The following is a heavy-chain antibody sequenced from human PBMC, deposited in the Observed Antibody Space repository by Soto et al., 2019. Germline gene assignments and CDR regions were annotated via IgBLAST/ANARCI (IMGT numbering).Heavy chain of an antibody. CDR2: IKPDGSDT. Sequence: HPGGSLRLSCAASGFTFSSYWMTWVRQAPGKGLEFLATIKPDGSDTYYVDSVKGRFTISRDNAKNSLSLQTNSLRAEDTALYYCATDLNWSGTWGQGTMVTVSS. D-gene: IGHD3-3*01. CDR3: ATDLNWSGT. V-gene: IGHV3-7*01. J-gene: IGHJ3*01. CDR1: GFTFSSYW.